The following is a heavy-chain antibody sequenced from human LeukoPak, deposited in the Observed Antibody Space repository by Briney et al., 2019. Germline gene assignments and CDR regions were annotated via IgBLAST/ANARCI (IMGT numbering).Heavy chain of an antibody. Sequence: GASVKVSCKASGYSFASYGISWVRQAPGQGLEWMGWISGSNDNTMYAQKLQGRVTMTTDTSTSTAYMELRSLGSDDTAVYYCARDNDYSKGLLDYWGQGTLVTVSS. CDR1: GYSFASYG. V-gene: IGHV1-18*01. J-gene: IGHJ4*02. CDR3: ARDNDYSKGLLDY. D-gene: IGHD4-11*01. CDR2: ISGSNDNT.